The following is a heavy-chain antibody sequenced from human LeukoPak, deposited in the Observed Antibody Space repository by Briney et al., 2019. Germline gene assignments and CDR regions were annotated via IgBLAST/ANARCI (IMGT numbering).Heavy chain of an antibody. CDR1: GGSISSGSYY. CDR3: ATLILTGYYNY. D-gene: IGHD3-9*01. CDR2: IYTSGST. Sequence: SQTLSLTCTVSGGSISSGSYYWSWIRQPAGKGLEWIGRIYTSGSTNYNPSLKSRVTTSVDTSKNQFSLKLSSVTAADTAVYYCATLILTGYYNYWCQGTLVTVSS. V-gene: IGHV4-61*02. J-gene: IGHJ4*02.